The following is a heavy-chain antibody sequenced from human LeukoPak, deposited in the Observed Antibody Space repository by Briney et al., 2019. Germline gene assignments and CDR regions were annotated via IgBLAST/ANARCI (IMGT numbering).Heavy chain of an antibody. J-gene: IGHJ4*02. CDR3: ARFGPGDYYDSSGYYSPLLDY. CDR2: ISSSGSTI. CDR1: GFTFSSYE. D-gene: IGHD3-22*01. Sequence: GGSLRLSCAASGFTFSSYEMNWVRQAPGKGLEWVSYISSSGSTIYYADSVKGRFTISRDNAKNSLYLQMNSLRAEDTAVYYCARFGPGDYYDSSGYYSPLLDYWGQGTLVTVSS. V-gene: IGHV3-48*03.